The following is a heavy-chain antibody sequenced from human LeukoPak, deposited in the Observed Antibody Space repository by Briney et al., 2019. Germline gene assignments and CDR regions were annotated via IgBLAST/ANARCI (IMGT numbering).Heavy chain of an antibody. D-gene: IGHD2-15*01. Sequence: SETLSLTCAVSGGSISSYYWSWIRQPAGKGLEWIGRIYTSGSTNYNPSLKSRVTMSVDTSKNQFSLKLSSVTAADTAVYYCAREVARRYYYYYMDVWGKGTTVTVSS. J-gene: IGHJ6*03. CDR1: GGSISSYY. CDR2: IYTSGST. CDR3: AREVARRYYYYYMDV. V-gene: IGHV4-4*07.